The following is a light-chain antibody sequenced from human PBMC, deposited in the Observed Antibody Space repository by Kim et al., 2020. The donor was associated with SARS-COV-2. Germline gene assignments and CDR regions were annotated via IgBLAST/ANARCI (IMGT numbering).Light chain of an antibody. CDR2: LNSDGSH. CDR1: SGHSSYA. V-gene: IGLV4-69*01. Sequence: QLVLTQSPSASASLGASVKLTCTLSSGHSSYAIAWHQQQPEKGPRYLMKLNSDGSHTKGDGIPDRFSGSSSVAERYLTISSLQSEDEADYYCQTWGTGTWVFGGGTQLTVL. J-gene: IGLJ3*02. CDR3: QTWGTGTWV.